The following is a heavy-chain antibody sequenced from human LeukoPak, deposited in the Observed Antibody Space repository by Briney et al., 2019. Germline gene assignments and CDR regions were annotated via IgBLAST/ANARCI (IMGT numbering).Heavy chain of an antibody. CDR3: ARGQLEVDY. J-gene: IGHJ4*02. CDR2: INHSGST. Sequence: ETQSLTCAVYGGSFSGYYWSWIRQPPGKGLEWIGEINHSGSTNYNPSLKSRVTISVDTSKNQFSLRLSSVTAADTAVYYCARGQLEVDYWGQGTLVTVSS. CDR1: GGSFSGYY. V-gene: IGHV4-34*01. D-gene: IGHD1-1*01.